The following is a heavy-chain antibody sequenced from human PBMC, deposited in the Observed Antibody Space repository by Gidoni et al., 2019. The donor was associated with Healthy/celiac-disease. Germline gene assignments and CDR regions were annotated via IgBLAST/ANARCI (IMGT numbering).Heavy chain of an antibody. V-gene: IGHV3-11*06. J-gene: IGHJ5*02. Sequence: QVQLVESGGGLVKPGGSLRLSCAASGFTFSDYYMSWIRQAPGKGLEWVSYMSSSSSYTNYADSVKGRFTISRDNAKNSLYLQMNSLRAEDTAVYYCARDLGEVGWFDPWGQGTLVTVSS. CDR3: ARDLGEVGWFDP. CDR1: GFTFSDYY. D-gene: IGHD3-10*01. CDR2: MSSSSSYT.